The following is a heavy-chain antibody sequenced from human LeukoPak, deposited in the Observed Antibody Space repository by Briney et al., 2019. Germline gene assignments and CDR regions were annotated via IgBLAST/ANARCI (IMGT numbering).Heavy chain of an antibody. CDR2: IRYDGSNK. D-gene: IGHD4-17*01. CDR1: GFTFSSYS. V-gene: IGHV3-30*02. J-gene: IGHJ4*02. CDR3: AKSAKSPSPYGDYALHFDY. Sequence: PGGSLRLSCAASGFTFSSYSMHWVRQAPGKGLEWVAFIRYDGSNKYHADSVKGRFTISRDNSKNTLHLQMNSLRAEDTAVYYCAKSAKSPSPYGDYALHFDYWGQGTLVTVSS.